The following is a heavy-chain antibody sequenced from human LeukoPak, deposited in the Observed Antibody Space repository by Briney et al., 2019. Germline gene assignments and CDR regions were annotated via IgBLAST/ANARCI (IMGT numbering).Heavy chain of an antibody. Sequence: PSETLSLTCTVSGGSFSSYYRSWIRQPPGKGLEWIGYIHYSGSTRYNPSLKSRVTISVDTSKNQFSLKLSSVTAADTALYYCARAGYSLDCGHYFDYWGQGTLVTVSS. CDR3: ARAGYSLDCGHYFDY. CDR1: GGSFSSYY. V-gene: IGHV4-59*08. J-gene: IGHJ4*02. CDR2: IHYSGST. D-gene: IGHD5-12*01.